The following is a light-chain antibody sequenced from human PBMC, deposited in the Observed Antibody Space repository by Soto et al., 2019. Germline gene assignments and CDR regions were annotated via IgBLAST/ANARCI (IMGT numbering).Light chain of an antibody. V-gene: IGKV3-20*01. Sequence: ESVLTQSPATLSLSRGERATLSCRVSQSVSGSYLAWYQQKPGQAPRLLIYGASSRATGIPDRFSGTGSGTDFTLTISRLEPEDFAVYYCQQYGSSRRTFGQGTKVDIK. CDR3: QQYGSSRRT. CDR2: GAS. CDR1: QSVSGSY. J-gene: IGKJ1*01.